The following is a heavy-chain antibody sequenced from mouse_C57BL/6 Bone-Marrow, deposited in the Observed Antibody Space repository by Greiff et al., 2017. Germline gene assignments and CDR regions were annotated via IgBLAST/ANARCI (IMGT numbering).Heavy chain of an antibody. J-gene: IGHJ3*01. D-gene: IGHD1-1*01. CDR1: GFTFSDYY. CDR3: ARHDLSYYGSSSAWFAY. V-gene: IGHV5-12*01. CDR2: ISNGGGST. Sequence: EVMLVESGGGLVQPGGSLKLSCAASGFTFSDYYMYWVRQTPEKRLEWVAYISNGGGSTYYPDTVKGRFTISRDNAKNTLYLQMSRLKSEDTAMYYCARHDLSYYGSSSAWFAYWGQGTLVTVSA.